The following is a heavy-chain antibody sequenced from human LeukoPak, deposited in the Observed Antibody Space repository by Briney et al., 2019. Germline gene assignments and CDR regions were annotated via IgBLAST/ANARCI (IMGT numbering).Heavy chain of an antibody. CDR2: ISGDGGST. CDR3: AKLSARGVEYYYYYMDA. Sequence: PGGSLRLSCAASGFTFDDYAMHWVRQAPGKGLDWVSLISGDGGSTYYADSVKGRFTISRDNSKNSLYLQMNSLRTEDTALYYCAKLSARGVEYYYYYMDAWGKGTTVTVS. D-gene: IGHD6-6*01. CDR1: GFTFDDYA. J-gene: IGHJ6*03. V-gene: IGHV3-43*02.